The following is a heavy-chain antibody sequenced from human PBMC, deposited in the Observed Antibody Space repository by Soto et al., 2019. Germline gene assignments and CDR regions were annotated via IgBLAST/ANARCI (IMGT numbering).Heavy chain of an antibody. Sequence: GGSLRLSCLTSGFIFNNYAMHWVRQAPGKGLEYVSAITSNSGKTYYADSVKGRFTISRDSSKNTVFLHMSSLRAEDTAVYYCVKRDHTLLTGNHWGQGTLVTVSS. D-gene: IGHD3-9*01. J-gene: IGHJ5*02. CDR1: GFIFNNYA. CDR2: ITSNSGKT. V-gene: IGHV3-64D*06. CDR3: VKRDHTLLTGNH.